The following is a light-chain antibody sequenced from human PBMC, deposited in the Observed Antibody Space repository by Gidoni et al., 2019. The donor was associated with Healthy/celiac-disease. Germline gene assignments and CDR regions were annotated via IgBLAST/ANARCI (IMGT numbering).Light chain of an antibody. J-gene: IGLJ2*01. V-gene: IGLV3-1*01. CDR3: PAWDSSTAVV. CDR2: QDS. Sequence: SYELTQPPSVSVSPGQTASITCSGDKLGDKYACWYQQTPGQSPVLVIYQDSKRPSGIPERFSGSNSGNTATLTISGTQAMDEADYYCPAWDSSTAVVFGGGTKLTVL. CDR1: KLGDKY.